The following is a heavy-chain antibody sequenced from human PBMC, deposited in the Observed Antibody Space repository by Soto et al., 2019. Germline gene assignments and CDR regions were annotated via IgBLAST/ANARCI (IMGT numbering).Heavy chain of an antibody. CDR2: INHSGST. Sequence: SETLSLTCAVYGLSFSGYYWSWIRQPPGKGQEWIGEINHSGSTNYNPSLKSRVTISVDTSKHQFSLKLSSVTAADTAVYYCARGSYSSSFWYFDLWGRGTLVTVSS. CDR1: GLSFSGYY. CDR3: ARGSYSSSFWYFDL. J-gene: IGHJ2*01. D-gene: IGHD6-6*01. V-gene: IGHV4-34*01.